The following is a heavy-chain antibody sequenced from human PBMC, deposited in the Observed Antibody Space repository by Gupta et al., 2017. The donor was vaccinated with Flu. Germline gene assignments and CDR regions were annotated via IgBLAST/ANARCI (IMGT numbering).Heavy chain of an antibody. J-gene: IGHJ4*02. V-gene: IGHV3-23*01. CDR3: AISNVVAGAPDALFDY. CDR2: ISVSCATT. D-gene: IGHD2-2*01. CDR1: GFTFNNFV. Sequence: EVQLLESGGGLVQPGGSLRLSCEASGFTFNNFVMNWVHQAAGKGLERVSTISVSCATTYYADSVKGRFTISRDNSKNTLYLQMTSLRAEDTAIYYCAISNVVAGAPDALFDYWGQGTLVTVSS.